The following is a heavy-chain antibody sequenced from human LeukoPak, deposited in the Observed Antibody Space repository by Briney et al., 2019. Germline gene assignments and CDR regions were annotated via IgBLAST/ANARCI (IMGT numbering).Heavy chain of an antibody. Sequence: ASVRVSCKASGYTFTSYGISWVRQAPGQGLEWMGWISAYNGNTNYAQKLQGRVTMTTDTSTSTAYMELRSLRSDDTAVYYCAGDIAQQLANDAFDIWGQGTMVTVSS. D-gene: IGHD6-13*01. CDR1: GYTFTSYG. J-gene: IGHJ3*02. CDR3: AGDIAQQLANDAFDI. V-gene: IGHV1-18*01. CDR2: ISAYNGNT.